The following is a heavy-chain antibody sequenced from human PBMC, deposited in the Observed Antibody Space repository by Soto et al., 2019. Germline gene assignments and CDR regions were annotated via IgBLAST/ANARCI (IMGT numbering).Heavy chain of an antibody. CDR2: IYYSGST. D-gene: IGHD3-10*01. V-gene: IGHV4-59*01. CDR1: GGSISSYY. Sequence: SETLSLTCTVSGGSISSYYWSWIRQPPGKGLEWIGYIYYSGSTNYNPSLKSRVTISVDTSKNQFSLKLSSVTAADTAVYYCARAVGSGTYYNQYNWFDPWGQGTLVTVSS. CDR3: ARAVGSGTYYNQYNWFDP. J-gene: IGHJ5*02.